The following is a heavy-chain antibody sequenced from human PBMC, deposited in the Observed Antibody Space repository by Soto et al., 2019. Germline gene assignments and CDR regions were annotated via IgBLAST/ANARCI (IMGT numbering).Heavy chain of an antibody. D-gene: IGHD1-1*01. CDR1: GYDFTTYG. J-gene: IGHJ4*02. CDR3: ARGRYGDY. V-gene: IGHV1-18*01. CDR2: ISAHNGNT. Sequence: QVHLVQSGAEVKKPGASVKVSCKGSGYDFTTYGITWVRQAPGQGLEWMAWISAHNGNTDYAQKLQGRVTVTRDTSTSKAYMGLRSLRSEDASMYYFARGRYGDYWGKGALVTVSS.